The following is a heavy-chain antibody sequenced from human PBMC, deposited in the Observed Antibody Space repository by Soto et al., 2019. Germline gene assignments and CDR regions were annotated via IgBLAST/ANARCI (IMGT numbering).Heavy chain of an antibody. Sequence: GGSLRLSCAASGFTFSSYSMNWVRQAPGKGLEWVSSISSSSSYIYYADSVKGRFTISRDNAKNSLYLQMNSLRAEDTAVYYCARDHQTRGKEAFDIWGQGTMVTVSS. CDR1: GFTFSSYS. V-gene: IGHV3-21*01. CDR2: ISSSSSYI. CDR3: ARDHQTRGKEAFDI. J-gene: IGHJ3*02. D-gene: IGHD3-10*01.